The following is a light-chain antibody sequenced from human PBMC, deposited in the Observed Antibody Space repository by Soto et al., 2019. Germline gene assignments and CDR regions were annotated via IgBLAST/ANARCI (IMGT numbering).Light chain of an antibody. V-gene: IGKV3-15*01. CDR1: QSIGNN. CDR3: QQCDNWPYT. Sequence: EIVMTQSPATLSVSPGERVTLSCRASQSIGNNLAWYQQKPGQAPRLLIYRSSTRATGIPDSFSGSGSGTEFALTISSLQSEDVAVYYCQQCDNWPYTFGQGTKLDI. CDR2: RSS. J-gene: IGKJ2*01.